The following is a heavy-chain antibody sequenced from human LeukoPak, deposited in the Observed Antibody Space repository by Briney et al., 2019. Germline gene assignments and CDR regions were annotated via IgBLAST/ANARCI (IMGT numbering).Heavy chain of an antibody. CDR1: AFTFRRSC. Sequence: GGCLRLSCAAAAFTFRRSCMHWVRQAPGKWLGWVAVILTDGDNNYYAGSVNGRFTISRDDSENTLYLQMNSLRVEDTAVYFCVRDQVPAHGWFDPWGQGILVTVSS. J-gene: IGHJ5*02. CDR3: VRDQVPAHGWFDP. CDR2: ILTDGDNN. V-gene: IGHV3-33*01.